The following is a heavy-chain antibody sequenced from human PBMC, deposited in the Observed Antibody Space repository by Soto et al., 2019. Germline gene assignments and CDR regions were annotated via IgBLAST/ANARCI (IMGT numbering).Heavy chain of an antibody. J-gene: IGHJ2*01. CDR2: IYHSGST. CDR1: GGSISSGGYY. D-gene: IGHD6-6*01. CDR3: ARTPRVVAARHYWYFDL. Sequence: QVQLQESGPGLVKPSQTLCLTCTVSGGSISSGGYYWSWIRQHPGKGLEWIGYIYHSGSTYYNPSLKSRVTISVDTSKNQFSLKLSSVTAADTAVYYCARTPRVVAARHYWYFDLWGRGTLVTVSS. V-gene: IGHV4-31*03.